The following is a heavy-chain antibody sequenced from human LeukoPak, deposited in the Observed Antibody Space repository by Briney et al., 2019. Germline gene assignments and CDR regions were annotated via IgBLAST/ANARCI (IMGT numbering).Heavy chain of an antibody. V-gene: IGHV3-23*01. CDR2: LSSGGNT. CDR1: GFTFGNTA. Sequence: GGSLRLSCAVSGFTFGNTAMSWVRQAPGKGLEWVATLSSGGNTHYADSVQGRFTISRDSSKNMLYLQMNSLGVEDTAMYHCAKKVTGNGYHPFDYWGQGALVTVSS. D-gene: IGHD2-2*03. CDR3: AKKVTGNGYHPFDY. J-gene: IGHJ4*02.